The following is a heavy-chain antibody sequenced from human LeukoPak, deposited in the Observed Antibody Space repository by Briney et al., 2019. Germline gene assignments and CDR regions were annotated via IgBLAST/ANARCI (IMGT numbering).Heavy chain of an antibody. J-gene: IGHJ4*02. CDR3: ARLLSSSHYDY. Sequence: GESLKISCKGSGYSFTSYWIGWVRQMPGKGLEWVGIIYPGDSDTRYGPSFQGQVTISADKSISTAYLQWSSLKASDTAMYYGARLLSSSHYDYWGQGTLVTVSS. CDR1: GYSFTSYW. CDR2: IYPGDSDT. D-gene: IGHD6-13*01. V-gene: IGHV5-51*01.